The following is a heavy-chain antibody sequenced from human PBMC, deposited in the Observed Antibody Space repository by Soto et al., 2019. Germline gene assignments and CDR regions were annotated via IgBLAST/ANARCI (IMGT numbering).Heavy chain of an antibody. Sequence: ASVKVSWTASEVTCRAYDISWGREATGPGREWMGGMNAHSGNTGYAPKLPGRDSMTRNTSIYTVYLELSSLASDDTAVYDCVRMASSGTLNWFDPWGQGTLVTVSS. V-gene: IGHV1-8*01. J-gene: IGHJ5*02. CDR1: EVTCRAYD. CDR2: MNAHSGNT. CDR3: VRMASSGTLNWFDP. D-gene: IGHD5-12*01.